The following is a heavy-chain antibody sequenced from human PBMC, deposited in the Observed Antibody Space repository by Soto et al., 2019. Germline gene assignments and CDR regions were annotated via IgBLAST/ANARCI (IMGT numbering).Heavy chain of an antibody. J-gene: IGHJ4*02. CDR1: GFTFRSYA. Sequence: QVQLVESGGGVVQPGRSLRLSCAASGFTFRSYAMHWVHQAPGKGLEWVTVISYDGTNKYYADSVEGRFAISRDNSRNTLYLQMNSLRAEDTAVYYCASDSTNTVGAAGGYWGQGTLVTVSS. CDR2: ISYDGTNK. CDR3: ASDSTNTVGAAGGY. D-gene: IGHD1-26*01. V-gene: IGHV3-30*09.